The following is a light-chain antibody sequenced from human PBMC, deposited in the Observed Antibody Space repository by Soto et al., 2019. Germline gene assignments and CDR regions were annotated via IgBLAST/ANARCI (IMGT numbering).Light chain of an antibody. Sequence: IQLTQSPSSLSASVGDRVTITCRASQSISSWLAWYQQKPGKAPKFLIYKASNLEVGVPSRFSGSGSGTEFTLTISSLQPDDFATYHCQQSYNTRALTFGGGTKVDIK. CDR1: QSISSW. J-gene: IGKJ4*01. CDR3: QQSYNTRALT. V-gene: IGKV1-5*03. CDR2: KAS.